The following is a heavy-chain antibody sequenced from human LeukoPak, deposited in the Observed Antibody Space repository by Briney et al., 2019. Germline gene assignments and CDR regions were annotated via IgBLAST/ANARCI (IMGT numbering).Heavy chain of an antibody. J-gene: IGHJ6*02. V-gene: IGHV4-59*01. CDR3: ARGGGGYCSSTSCYTLPWYYYYYGMDV. CDR2: IYYSGST. Sequence: SETLSLTCTVSGGSISSYYWSWIRQPPGKGLEWIGYIYYSGSTNYNPSLKSRVTISVDTSKNQISLKLSSVTAADTAVYYCARGGGGYCSSTSCYTLPWYYYYYGMDVWGQGTTVTVSS. CDR1: GGSISSYY. D-gene: IGHD2-2*02.